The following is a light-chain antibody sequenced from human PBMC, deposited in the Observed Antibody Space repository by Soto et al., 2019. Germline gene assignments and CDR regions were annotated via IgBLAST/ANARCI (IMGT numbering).Light chain of an antibody. J-gene: IGKJ3*01. CDR3: HQCHSFPFT. CDR2: AAC. CDR1: PGISSW. Sequence: DIQMTQSPSSVSASVGDRVTITCRASPGISSWLAWYQQKPWKAPKLLIYAACSLKSGDPSRFSGSGSETDFTLTISSLQPEDFASYYCHQCHSFPFTFGPGTKVDIK. V-gene: IGKV1D-12*01.